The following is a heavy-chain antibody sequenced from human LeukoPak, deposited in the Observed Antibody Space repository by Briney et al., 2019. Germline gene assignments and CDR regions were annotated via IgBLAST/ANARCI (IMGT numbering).Heavy chain of an antibody. D-gene: IGHD3-10*01. J-gene: IGHJ4*02. Sequence: SETLSLTCTVSGGSISPYYWSWIRQPPGKGLECVGYIYHSGSTNYNPSLKSRLTISVDTSKNQFSLKLSSVTAADTAVYYCARVTLRFGAGFDYWGQGTLVTVSS. CDR3: ARVTLRFGAGFDY. CDR2: IYHSGST. V-gene: IGHV4-59*01. CDR1: GGSISPYY.